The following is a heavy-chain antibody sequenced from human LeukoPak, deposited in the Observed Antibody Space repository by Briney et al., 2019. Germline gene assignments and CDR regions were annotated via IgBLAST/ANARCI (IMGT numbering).Heavy chain of an antibody. CDR2: IYHSGST. CDR1: GYSISSGYY. J-gene: IGHJ6*03. V-gene: IGHV4-38-2*02. CDR3: ARDYSSSCPLPGPCYYYYYMDV. Sequence: SETLSLTCTVSGYSISSGYYWGWIRQPPGKGLEWIGSIYHSGSTNYNPSLKSRVTISVDTSKNQFSLKRSPVTAADTAVYYCARDYSSSCPLPGPCYYYYYMDVWGKGTTVTVSS. D-gene: IGHD6-13*01.